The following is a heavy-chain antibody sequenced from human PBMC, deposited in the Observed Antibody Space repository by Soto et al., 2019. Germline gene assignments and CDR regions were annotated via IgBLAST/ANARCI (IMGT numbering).Heavy chain of an antibody. CDR1: GFTFSTYA. D-gene: IGHD3-10*01. V-gene: IGHV3-23*05. J-gene: IGHJ2*01. Sequence: EVQLLESGGGWVQPGGSLRLSCAASGFTFSTYAMTWVRLAPGRGLEWVLGIKSSGSPTDYPESVKGRFTISRVNLMNTLFLDMNGLRAEDTAIYYCAKTPRGGASGDWYFDLWGRGTLVTVSS. CDR3: AKTPRGGASGDWYFDL. CDR2: IKSSGSPT.